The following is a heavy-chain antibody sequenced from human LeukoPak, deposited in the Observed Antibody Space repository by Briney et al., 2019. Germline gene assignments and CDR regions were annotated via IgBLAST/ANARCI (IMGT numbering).Heavy chain of an antibody. V-gene: IGHV3-21*01. D-gene: IGHD4-17*01. CDR3: ARDRNGDYQRDYDAFDI. CDR1: GFTFNSYR. Sequence: GGSLRLSCGASGFTFNSYRMNWVRQAPGKGLEWVSSISSSSSYIYYADSVKGRFTISRDNAKNSLYLQMNSLRAEDTAVYYCARDRNGDYQRDYDAFDIWGQGTMVTVSS. J-gene: IGHJ3*02. CDR2: ISSSSSYI.